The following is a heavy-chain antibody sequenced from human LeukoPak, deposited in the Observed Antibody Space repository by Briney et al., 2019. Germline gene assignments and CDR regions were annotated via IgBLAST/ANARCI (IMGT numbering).Heavy chain of an antibody. CDR2: IGTAGDT. Sequence: GGSLRLSCAASGFTFSSYDMHWVRQPTGKGLEWVSAIGTAGDTYYSHSVKGRFTISRDNSKNTLYLQMNSLRAGDTAVYYCASSGIVTIFGVVPDAFDIWGQGTMVTVSS. CDR1: GFTFSSYD. J-gene: IGHJ3*02. V-gene: IGHV3-13*01. D-gene: IGHD3-3*01. CDR3: ASSGIVTIFGVVPDAFDI.